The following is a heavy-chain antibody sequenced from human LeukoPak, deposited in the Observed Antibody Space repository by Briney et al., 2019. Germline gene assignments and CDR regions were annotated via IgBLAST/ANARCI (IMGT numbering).Heavy chain of an antibody. CDR1: GYTFTGYY. CDR3: ARDYDILTGYSPLDY. J-gene: IGHJ4*02. D-gene: IGHD3-9*01. Sequence: ASVKVPCKASGYTFTGYYMHWVRQAPGQGLEWMGWINPNSGGTNYAQKFQGRVTMTRDTSISTAYMELSRLRSDDTAVYYCARDYDILTGYSPLDYWGQGTLVTVSS. V-gene: IGHV1-2*02. CDR2: INPNSGGT.